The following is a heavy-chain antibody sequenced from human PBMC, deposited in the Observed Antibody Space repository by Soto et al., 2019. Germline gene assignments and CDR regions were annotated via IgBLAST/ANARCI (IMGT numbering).Heavy chain of an antibody. J-gene: IGHJ3*02. CDR1: GFTFSSYA. CDR2: ISGSGGST. Sequence: GGSLRLSCAASGFTFSSYAMSWVRQAPGKGLEWVSAISGSGGSTYYADSVKGRFTISRDNSKNTLYLQMNSLRAEDTAVYYCAKDYYGSGSYCKIAFDISGQGTMVTVSS. D-gene: IGHD3-10*01. V-gene: IGHV3-23*01. CDR3: AKDYYGSGSYCKIAFDI.